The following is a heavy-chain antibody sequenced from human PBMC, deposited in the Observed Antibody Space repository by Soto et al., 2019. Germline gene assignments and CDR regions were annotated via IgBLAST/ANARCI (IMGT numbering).Heavy chain of an antibody. Sequence: HPGGSLRLSCAASGFTFSSYGMHWVRQARGKGLEWVAVISYDGSNKYYADSLKGRFTISRDNSKNTLYLPMNSLRAEDTAVYYCAKEWVYDTSGWSFDYWGQGTLVTVSS. CDR1: GFTFSSYG. D-gene: IGHD3-22*01. V-gene: IGHV3-30*18. J-gene: IGHJ4*02. CDR3: AKEWVYDTSGWSFDY. CDR2: ISYDGSNK.